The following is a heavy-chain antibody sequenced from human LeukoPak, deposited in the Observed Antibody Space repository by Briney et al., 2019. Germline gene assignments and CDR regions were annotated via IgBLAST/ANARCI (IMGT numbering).Heavy chain of an antibody. J-gene: IGHJ5*02. V-gene: IGHV3-49*04. CDR3: ATDGAGFDT. Sequence: GGSLRLSCTTSGFTFGDSAMSWVRQAPGKGLEWLGFIRSAQYGGTTEYVASVRGRFTISRDDSKSIAYLQMNNLRAEDTAVYYCATDGAGFDTWGQGVLVTVSS. CDR2: IRSAQYGGTT. CDR1: GFTFGDSA.